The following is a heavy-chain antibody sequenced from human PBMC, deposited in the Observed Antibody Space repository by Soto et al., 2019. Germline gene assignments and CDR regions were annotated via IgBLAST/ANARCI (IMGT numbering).Heavy chain of an antibody. CDR2: IIPIFGTA. V-gene: IGHV1-69*13. CDR3: ARGGDTAMASPILSYYYYGMDV. Sequence: SVKVSCKASGGTFSSYAISWVRQAPGQGLEWMGGIIPIFGTANYAQKFQGRVTITADESTSTAYMELSSLRSEDTAVYYCARGGDTAMASPILSYYYYGMDVWGQGTTVTVSS. J-gene: IGHJ6*02. D-gene: IGHD5-18*01. CDR1: GGTFSSYA.